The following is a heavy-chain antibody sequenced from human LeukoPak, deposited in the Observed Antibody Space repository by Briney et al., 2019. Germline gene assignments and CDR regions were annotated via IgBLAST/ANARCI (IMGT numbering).Heavy chain of an antibody. CDR3: ARHFSDYGGNSRSLYYYYMDV. CDR2: INYSGNT. Sequence: PSETLSLTCAVYGGSLSGYYWTWIRQTPGKGLEWIGEINYSGNTNYNRSLKSRVTISADTSKNQFSLRLSSVTAADTAVYYCARHFSDYGGNSRSLYYYYMDVWGKGTTVTVSS. CDR1: GGSLSGYY. V-gene: IGHV4-34*01. D-gene: IGHD4-23*01. J-gene: IGHJ6*03.